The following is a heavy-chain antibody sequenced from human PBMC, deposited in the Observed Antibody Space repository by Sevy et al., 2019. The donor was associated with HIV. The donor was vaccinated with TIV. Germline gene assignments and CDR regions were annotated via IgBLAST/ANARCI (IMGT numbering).Heavy chain of an antibody. Sequence: SETLSLTCTVSGVSINSDHWNWIRQPPGKGLEWIGYVYYTGGTNYNPSFKNRVTILVDRTKNQFSLKLTAVTAADTAVYYCARRNDFDIWGQGTMVTVSS. CDR2: VYYTGGT. J-gene: IGHJ3*02. CDR1: GVSINSDH. V-gene: IGHV4-59*08. CDR3: ARRNDFDI.